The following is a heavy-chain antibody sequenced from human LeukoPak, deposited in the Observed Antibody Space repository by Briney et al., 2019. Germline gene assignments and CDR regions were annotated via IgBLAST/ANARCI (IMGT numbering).Heavy chain of an antibody. CDR2: ISSSGSTK. D-gene: IGHD3-16*02. CDR1: GFTFSDYY. V-gene: IGHV3-11*01. CDR3: ARFTFGRVIAFDY. Sequence: GGSLRLSCAASGFTFSDYYMGSIRQPPGKGLEWVSYISSSGSTKYYASSVKGRFTITRNNAKNSLYLQRNSLRAEDTAVYYCARFTFGRVIAFDYWGQGTLGTVSS. J-gene: IGHJ4*02.